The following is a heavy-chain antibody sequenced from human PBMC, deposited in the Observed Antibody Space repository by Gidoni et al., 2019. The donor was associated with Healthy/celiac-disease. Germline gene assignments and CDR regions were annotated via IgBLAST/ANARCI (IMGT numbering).Heavy chain of an antibody. J-gene: IGHJ4*02. Sequence: EVQLLEAGGGWVQPGGGLRLSCAASGVTGGSDAMSWVRQAPGKGLEGVSAICVSGGSTYSADSVTGRFTISRDNSKNTLYLQMNSLRAEDTAVYYCAKRRLITMVRGTFDYWGQGTLVTVSS. CDR2: ICVSGGST. V-gene: IGHV3-23*01. CDR3: AKRRLITMVRGTFDY. D-gene: IGHD3-10*01. CDR1: GVTGGSDA.